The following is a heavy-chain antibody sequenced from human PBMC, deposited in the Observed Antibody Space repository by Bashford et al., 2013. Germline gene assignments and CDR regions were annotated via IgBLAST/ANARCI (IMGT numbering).Heavy chain of an antibody. CDR2: IGTSSSYK. CDR3: ARHCSSNNCYDYGMDV. Sequence: GGSLRLSCTASGFTFSTNAMNWVRQAPGKGLEWVSSIGTSSSYKYYADSVKGRFTISSDNAKNSLDLQMNSLRAEDTAVYYCARHCSSNNCYDYGMDVWGQGTTVTVSS. J-gene: IGHJ6*02. D-gene: IGHD2-2*01. CDR1: GFTFSTNA. V-gene: IGHV3-21*01.